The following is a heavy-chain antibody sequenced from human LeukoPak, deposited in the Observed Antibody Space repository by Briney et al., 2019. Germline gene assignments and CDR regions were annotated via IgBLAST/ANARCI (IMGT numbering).Heavy chain of an antibody. Sequence: GGSLRLSCAASGFTFDDYTMHWVRQVPGKGLEWVSLISWDAGSTYYADSVKGRFTISRGNSKNSLYLQMNSLRSDDTAVYYCARDPARGAAAGSNWFDPWGQGTLVTVSS. CDR2: ISWDAGST. CDR1: GFTFDDYT. J-gene: IGHJ5*02. CDR3: ARDPARGAAAGSNWFDP. D-gene: IGHD6-13*01. V-gene: IGHV3-43*01.